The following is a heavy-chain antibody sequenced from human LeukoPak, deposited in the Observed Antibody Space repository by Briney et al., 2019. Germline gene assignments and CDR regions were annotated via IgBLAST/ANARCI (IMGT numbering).Heavy chain of an antibody. D-gene: IGHD4-11*01. V-gene: IGHV3-15*01. J-gene: IGHJ4*02. CDR2: VRTTAEGETT. Sequence: GGSLRLSCEGSGFNFNDAWMSWIRQAPGKGLEWVGRVRTTAEGETTDYAAPVRGRFIISRDDSKNMVFLQMNRLETEDTAIHYCTAGLGKTDDDSWGQGTLVTVSS. CDR3: TAGLGKTDDDS. CDR1: GFNFNDAW.